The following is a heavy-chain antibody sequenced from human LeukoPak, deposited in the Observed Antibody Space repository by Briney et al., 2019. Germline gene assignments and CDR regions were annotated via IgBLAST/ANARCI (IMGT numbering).Heavy chain of an antibody. J-gene: IGHJ6*02. Sequence: GGSLRLSCAASGFTFSSYWMSWVRQAPGKGLEWVANIKQDGSEKYYVDSVKGRFTISRDNAKNSLYLQMNSLRAEDTAVYYCARERSGEFYYYYYYGMDVWGQGTTVTVSS. CDR2: IKQDGSEK. V-gene: IGHV3-7*01. CDR3: ARERSGEFYYYYYYGMDV. D-gene: IGHD3-10*01. CDR1: GFTFSSYW.